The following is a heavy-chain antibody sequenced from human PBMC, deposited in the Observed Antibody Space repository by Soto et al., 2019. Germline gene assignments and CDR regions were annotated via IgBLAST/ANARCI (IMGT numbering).Heavy chain of an antibody. CDR3: ARRRVGTSNFHN. J-gene: IGHJ4*01. CDR1: GYSVTSYR. V-gene: IGHV5-51*01. Sequence: GASLKISCNASGYSVTSYRNAWVRQMPAQGLEWMGIIFPDDFDIRYSPSFQGRDTISADKSMSTAYVQWSSLKASHTPLHYCARRRVGTSNFHNWYPETLLAVFS. CDR2: IFPDDFDI. D-gene: IGHD1-26*01.